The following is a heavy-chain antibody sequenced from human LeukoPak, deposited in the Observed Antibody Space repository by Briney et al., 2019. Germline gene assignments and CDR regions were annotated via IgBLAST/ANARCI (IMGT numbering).Heavy chain of an antibody. CDR1: GYTFTSYG. Sequence: ASVKVSCKATGYTFTSYGISWVRQAPGQGLEWMGWISAYNGNTNYAQKLQGRVTMTTDTSTSTAYMELRSLRSDDTAVYYCARPLYDSSGYYFDYWGQGTLVTVSS. D-gene: IGHD3-22*01. V-gene: IGHV1-18*01. CDR3: ARPLYDSSGYYFDY. CDR2: ISAYNGNT. J-gene: IGHJ4*02.